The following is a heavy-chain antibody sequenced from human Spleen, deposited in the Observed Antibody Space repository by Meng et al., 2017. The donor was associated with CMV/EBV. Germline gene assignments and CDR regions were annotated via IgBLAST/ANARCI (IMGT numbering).Heavy chain of an antibody. J-gene: IGHJ4*02. D-gene: IGHD5-12*01. V-gene: IGHV3-53*01. Sequence: ASGFTVSGNFMSWVRQAPGKGLEWVSIISAGGTTYSADSVKGRFTISRDNSKNTLFLQMKSLRAEDTAMYYCATVGGSDYLGPYFDFWGQGTLVTVSS. CDR1: GFTVSGNF. CDR2: ISAGGTT. CDR3: ATVGGSDYLGPYFDF.